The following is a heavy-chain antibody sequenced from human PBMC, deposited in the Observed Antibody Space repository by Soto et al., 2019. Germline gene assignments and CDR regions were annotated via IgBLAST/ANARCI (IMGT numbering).Heavy chain of an antibody. CDR1: GGSISSGDYY. Sequence: QVQLQESGPGLVKPSQTLSLTCTVSGGSISSGDYYWSWIRQPPGKGLEWIGYIYYSGSTYYNPSLKSRVTISVATSKNQFSLKLSSVTAADTAVYYCARYCSGGSCYEGRSSLFDYWGQGTLVTVSS. CDR2: IYYSGST. D-gene: IGHD2-15*01. CDR3: ARYCSGGSCYEGRSSLFDY. J-gene: IGHJ4*02. V-gene: IGHV4-30-4*01.